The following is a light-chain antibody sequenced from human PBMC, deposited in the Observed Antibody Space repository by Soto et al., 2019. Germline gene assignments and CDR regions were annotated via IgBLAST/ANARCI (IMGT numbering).Light chain of an antibody. J-gene: IGKJ1*01. CDR3: QEYNGRSS. Sequence: VTTQSPATLSVSPGERATLSCRASQDVAGDLAWYQQKPGQPPRLLIYRTSTRATGVPARFSGSGSGTEFTLTISSLQSEDFAVYSCQEYNGRSSFGQGTKVEIK. CDR2: RTS. CDR1: QDVAGD. V-gene: IGKV3-15*01.